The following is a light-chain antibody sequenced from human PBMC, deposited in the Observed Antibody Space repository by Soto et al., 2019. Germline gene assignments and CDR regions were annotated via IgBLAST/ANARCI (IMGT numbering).Light chain of an antibody. J-gene: IGLJ2*01. CDR3: QSYDTRLRGSL. V-gene: IGLV1-40*01. CDR1: SSNIGAGFD. Sequence: QSLLTQPPSVSGAPGQRVTISCTGTSSNIGAGFDVHWYQQLPGAAPKLLISGNINRPSGDPDRISGSRSGTSASLAITGLQAEDEADYYCQSYDTRLRGSLFGGGTKLTVL. CDR2: GNI.